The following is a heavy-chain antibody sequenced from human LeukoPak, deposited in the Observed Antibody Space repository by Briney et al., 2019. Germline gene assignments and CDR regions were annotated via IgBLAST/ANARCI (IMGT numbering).Heavy chain of an antibody. Sequence: SVNVSCKASGGTFSSYAISWVRQAPGQGLEWMGRIIPILGIANYAQKFQGRVTITADKSTSTAYMELSSLRSEDTAVYYCGLDLSYSSGWGLGYWGQGTLVTVSS. CDR1: GGTFSSYA. CDR3: GLDLSYSSGWGLGY. D-gene: IGHD6-19*01. J-gene: IGHJ4*02. CDR2: IIPILGIA. V-gene: IGHV1-69*04.